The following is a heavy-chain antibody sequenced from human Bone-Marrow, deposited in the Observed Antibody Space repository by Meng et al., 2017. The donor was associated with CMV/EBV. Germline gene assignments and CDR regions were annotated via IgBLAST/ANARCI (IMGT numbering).Heavy chain of an antibody. Sequence: GESLKISCAASRFTSSSYTMNWVRQAPGKGLEWVAFIRYDGSNKYYADSVKGRFTISRDNSKNTLYLQMNSLRAEDTAVYYCAKDRTPSTRIVGARGGGGDYWGQGKLVNVPS. D-gene: IGHD1-26*01. J-gene: IGHJ4*02. CDR1: RFTSSSYT. CDR2: IRYDGSNK. CDR3: AKDRTPSTRIVGARGGGGDY. V-gene: IGHV3-30*02.